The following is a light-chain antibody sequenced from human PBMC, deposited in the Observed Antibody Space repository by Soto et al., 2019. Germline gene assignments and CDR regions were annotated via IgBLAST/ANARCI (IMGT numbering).Light chain of an antibody. CDR3: CSYAGSSTPYG. CDR2: EGS. Sequence: QSALTQPASVSGSPGQSITISCTGTSSDVGSYNLVSWYQQHPGKAPKLMIYEGSKRPSGVSNRFSGSKSGNTASLTISGLQAEDEADYYCCSYAGSSTPYGFGTGTKRTVL. V-gene: IGLV2-23*01. CDR1: SSDVGSYNL. J-gene: IGLJ1*01.